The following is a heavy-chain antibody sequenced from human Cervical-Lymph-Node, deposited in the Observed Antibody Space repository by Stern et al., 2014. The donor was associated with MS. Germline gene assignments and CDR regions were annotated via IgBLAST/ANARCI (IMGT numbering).Heavy chain of an antibody. CDR3: ARRKDGLYGLDV. V-gene: IGHV5-51*01. J-gene: IGHJ6*02. CDR2: IYPGDSDH. D-gene: IGHD5-24*01. Sequence: VQLVQSGAEVKKPGESLKISCKGSGYSFTNYWIGWVRQMPGKGLEWMAIIYPGDSDHRYSPSLQGQCTISTDKSISTAYLQWSSLKASDTAIYYCARRKDGLYGLDVWRQVIAVTVSS. CDR1: GYSFTNYW.